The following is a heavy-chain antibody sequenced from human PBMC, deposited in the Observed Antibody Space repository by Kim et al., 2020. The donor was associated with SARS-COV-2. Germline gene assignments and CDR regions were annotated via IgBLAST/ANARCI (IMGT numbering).Heavy chain of an antibody. CDR1: GGSISSSSYY. CDR2: IYYSGST. J-gene: IGHJ5*02. Sequence: SETLSLTCTVSGGSISSSSYYWGWIRQPPGKGLEWIGSIYYSGSTYYNPSLKSRVTISVDTSKNQFSLKLSSVTAADTAVYYCARIVVVTAISGWFDPWGQGTLVTVSS. D-gene: IGHD2-21*02. V-gene: IGHV4-39*01. CDR3: ARIVVVTAISGWFDP.